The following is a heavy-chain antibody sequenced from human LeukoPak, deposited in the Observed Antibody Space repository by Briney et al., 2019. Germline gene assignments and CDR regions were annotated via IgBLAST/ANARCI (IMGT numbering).Heavy chain of an antibody. CDR1: GFTFSSYG. J-gene: IGHJ6*03. Sequence: GGSLRLSCAASGFTFSSYGMSWVRQAPGKGLEWVSVIYSGGSTYYADSVKGRFTISRDNSKNTLYLQMNSLRAEDTAVYYCARAYYGSGNYYYYYMDVWGKGTTVTISS. CDR3: ARAYYGSGNYYYYYMDV. CDR2: IYSGGST. D-gene: IGHD3-10*01. V-gene: IGHV3-53*01.